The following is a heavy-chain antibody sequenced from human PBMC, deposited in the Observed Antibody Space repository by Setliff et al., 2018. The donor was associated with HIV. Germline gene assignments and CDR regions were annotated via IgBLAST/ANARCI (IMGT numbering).Heavy chain of an antibody. CDR3: ARDDVGYCSGGSCYHLFDTFDI. V-gene: IGHV1-18*01. D-gene: IGHD2-15*01. J-gene: IGHJ3*02. CDR2: ISSYNDNT. Sequence: VKVSCKASGYSFTNYGISWVRQAPGQGLEWMGWISSYNDNTNYALNLQGRVTMTTDTSTSTAYMELRSLRSDDTAVHYCARDDVGYCSGGSCYHLFDTFDIWGQGTVVT. CDR1: GYSFTNYG.